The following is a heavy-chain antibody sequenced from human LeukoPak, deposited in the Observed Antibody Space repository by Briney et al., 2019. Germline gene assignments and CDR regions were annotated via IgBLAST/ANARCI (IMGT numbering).Heavy chain of an antibody. CDR2: IDYTGSSI. J-gene: IGHJ4*02. CDR3: ARDQITMVRGVVSYYFDY. D-gene: IGHD3-10*01. Sequence: PGGSLRLSCVVSGFTFSSYEFNWVRQAPGKGLEWVSYIDYTGSSIYYADSVKGRFTVSRDNAKNSLYLQMNSLRAEDTAVYYCARDQITMVRGVVSYYFDYWGQGTLVTVSS. V-gene: IGHV3-48*03. CDR1: GFTFSSYE.